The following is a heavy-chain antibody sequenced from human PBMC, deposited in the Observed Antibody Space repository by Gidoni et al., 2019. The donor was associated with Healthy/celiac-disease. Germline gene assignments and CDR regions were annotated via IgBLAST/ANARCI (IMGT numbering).Heavy chain of an antibody. J-gene: IGHJ3*02. Sequence: QVPLVQPGAEVKKPGASVTVACTASGYTFTGYYMHWVRQAPGQGLEWMGWINPNSGGTNYAQKFQGRVTMTRDTSISTAYMELSRLRSDDTAVYYCARVHSGSYSAFDIWGQGTMVTVSS. CDR3: ARVHSGSYSAFDI. CDR2: INPNSGGT. D-gene: IGHD1-26*01. V-gene: IGHV1-2*02. CDR1: GYTFTGYY.